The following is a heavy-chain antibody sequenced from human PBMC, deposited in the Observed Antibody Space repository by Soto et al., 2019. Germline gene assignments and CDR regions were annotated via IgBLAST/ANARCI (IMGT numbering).Heavy chain of an antibody. CDR2: IYYSGST. J-gene: IGHJ5*02. CDR3: ARQRPPRGPIYYRGGDYYDGVFAP. V-gene: IGHV4-59*01. D-gene: IGHD2-21*01. Sequence: SETLSLTCSVSGGSMNNYYWSWIRQPPGKGLEYIGYIYYSGSTNYNSSLKSRVTISLDTSKNQFSLKLSSLTAADTAVYFCARQRPPRGPIYYRGGDYYDGVFAPWGQGALVTVSS. CDR1: GGSMNNYY.